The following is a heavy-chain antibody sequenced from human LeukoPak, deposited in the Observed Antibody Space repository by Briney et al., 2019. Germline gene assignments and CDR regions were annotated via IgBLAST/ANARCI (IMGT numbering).Heavy chain of an antibody. CDR3: AKERSGSPSDY. J-gene: IGHJ4*02. V-gene: IGHV3-23*01. CDR1: GFSFSSHA. CDR2: VSGSGGTT. Sequence: GGSLRFSCAASGFSFSSHAMTWVRQAPGKGLEWVSTVSGSGGTTYYADSVKGRFTISRDNSKNMLYLQMNSLRADDTAVYYCAKERSGSPSDYWGQGTLVTVSS. D-gene: IGHD3-10*01.